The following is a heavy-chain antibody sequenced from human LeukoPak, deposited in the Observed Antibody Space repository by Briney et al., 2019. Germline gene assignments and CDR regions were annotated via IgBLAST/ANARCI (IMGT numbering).Heavy chain of an antibody. CDR3: ARGNGNYLDY. D-gene: IGHD4-17*01. CDR1: GFIFSDYY. V-gene: IGHV3-11*01. CDR2: IGSSGTTI. J-gene: IGHJ4*02. Sequence: GGSLRLSCAASGFIFSDYYMSWIRQAPGKGLEWISYIGSSGTTIYYADSVKGRFTISRDNAKNSLFLQMNSLRAEDTAVYYCARGNGNYLDYWGLGTLVTVSS.